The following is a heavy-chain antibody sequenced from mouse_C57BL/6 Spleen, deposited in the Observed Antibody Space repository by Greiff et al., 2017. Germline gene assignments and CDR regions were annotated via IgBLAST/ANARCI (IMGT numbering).Heavy chain of an antibody. CDR2: INPNNGGT. CDR1: GYTFTDYN. Sequence: EVQLQQSGPELVKPGASVKMSCKASGYTFTDYNMHWVKQSHGKSLEWIGYINPNNGGTSYNQKFKGKATLTVNKSSSIAYMELRSLTSEDSAVYYCSSNNDSNSFAYWGQGTLVTVSA. CDR3: SSNNDSNSFAY. J-gene: IGHJ3*01. D-gene: IGHD2-5*01. V-gene: IGHV1-22*01.